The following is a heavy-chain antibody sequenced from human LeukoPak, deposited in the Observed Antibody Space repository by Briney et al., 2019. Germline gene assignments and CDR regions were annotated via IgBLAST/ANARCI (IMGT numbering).Heavy chain of an antibody. Sequence: PGGSLRLSCVASGFTFTNYGMHWVRQAPGKGLEWVAAILYDGSNKYYADSVKGRFTISRDNSKNTLYLQMNSLRAEDTAVYYCARDRVRDGSSLLWGQGTLVTVSS. V-gene: IGHV3-30*03. J-gene: IGHJ4*02. D-gene: IGHD3-22*01. CDR1: GFTFTNYG. CDR2: ILYDGSNK. CDR3: ARDRVRDGSSLL.